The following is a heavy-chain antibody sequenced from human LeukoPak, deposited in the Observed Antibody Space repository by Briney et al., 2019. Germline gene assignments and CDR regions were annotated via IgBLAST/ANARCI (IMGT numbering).Heavy chain of an antibody. V-gene: IGHV5-10-1*01. CDR3: ARQSERNSGWYADYFQH. CDR1: GYNFTDYW. CDR2: INPTDSYS. Sequence: GESLRISCKGSGYNFTDYWISWVRQMPGKGLEWMGRINPTDSYSNYSPSFQGHVTISADKSISTAYLQWSSLKASDTGMYYCARQSERNSGWYADYFQHWGQGALVTVSS. D-gene: IGHD6-19*01. J-gene: IGHJ1*01.